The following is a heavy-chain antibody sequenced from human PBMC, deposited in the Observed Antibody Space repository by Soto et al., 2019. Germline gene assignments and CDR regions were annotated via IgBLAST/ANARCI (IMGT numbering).Heavy chain of an antibody. CDR2: IKQDGSEK. V-gene: IGHV3-7*01. Sequence: VSLRLSCAGSGFTLSSYWMNWVRQAPGKGLEWVANIKQDGSEKYYVDSVKGRFFISRDNAKNSLYLQLNSLRAEDTAVYYCARDADASGWYHYGFDVWGQGTLVTVSS. D-gene: IGHD6-19*01. J-gene: IGHJ6*02. CDR1: GFTLSSYW. CDR3: ARDADASGWYHYGFDV.